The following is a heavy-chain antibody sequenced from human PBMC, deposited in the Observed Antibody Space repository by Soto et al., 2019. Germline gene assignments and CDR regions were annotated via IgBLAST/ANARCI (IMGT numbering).Heavy chain of an antibody. J-gene: IGHJ4*02. Sequence: SETLSLTCTVSGDSISSSNSYWGWIRQPPGKGLEWIGDIYHSGTTYYNPSLKSRLTISVDTSRNQFSLKLSSVTAADTAVYYCARRFSYFDYWGQGALVTVSS. V-gene: IGHV4-39*01. CDR3: ARRFSYFDY. D-gene: IGHD3-3*01. CDR1: GDSISSSNSY. CDR2: IYHSGTT.